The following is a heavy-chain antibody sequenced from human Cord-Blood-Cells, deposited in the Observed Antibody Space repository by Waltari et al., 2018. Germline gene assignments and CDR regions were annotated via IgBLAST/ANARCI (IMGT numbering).Heavy chain of an antibody. J-gene: IGHJ6*02. CDR2: INHSGST. D-gene: IGHD3-3*01. Sequence: QVQLQQWGAGLLKPSETLSLTCAVYGGSFSGYYWSWIRQPPGKGLDWIGEINHSGSTNYNPSLKSRVTISVDTSKNQFSLKLSSVAAADTAVYYCARARGRTYYDFWSGWGQGTTVTVSS. CDR1: GGSFSGYY. V-gene: IGHV4-34*01. CDR3: ARARGRTYYDFWSG.